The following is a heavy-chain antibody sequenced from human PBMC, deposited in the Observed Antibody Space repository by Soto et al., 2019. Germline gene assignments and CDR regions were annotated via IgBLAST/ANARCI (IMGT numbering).Heavy chain of an antibody. D-gene: IGHD4-17*01. J-gene: IGHJ4*02. CDR1: GFTFSIYG. CDR2: LSYDGTNK. CDR3: AKLAGYGDPAGGGF. V-gene: IGHV3-30*18. Sequence: QVHLVESGGGVVQPGRSLRLSCAASGFTFSIYGMHWVRQAPGKGLEWVADLSYDGTNKYYRDSVKGRFTISRDKSKNALYLQMDGFRPEDTAVYYCAKLAGYGDPAGGGFWSQGTVVTVTS.